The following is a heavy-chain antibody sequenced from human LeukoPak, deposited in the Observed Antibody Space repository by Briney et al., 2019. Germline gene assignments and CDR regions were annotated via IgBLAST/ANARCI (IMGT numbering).Heavy chain of an antibody. CDR3: ARGYCSGGSCRRMDY. J-gene: IGHJ4*02. Sequence: GGSLRLSCAASGFTFDDYGMSWVRQAPRKGLEWVSGINWNGGSIDYAGSVKGRFTISRDDAKNSLYLQMSSLRAEDTALYYCARGYCSGGSCRRMDYWGQGTLVTVSS. CDR2: INWNGGSI. D-gene: IGHD2-15*01. V-gene: IGHV3-20*04. CDR1: GFTFDDYG.